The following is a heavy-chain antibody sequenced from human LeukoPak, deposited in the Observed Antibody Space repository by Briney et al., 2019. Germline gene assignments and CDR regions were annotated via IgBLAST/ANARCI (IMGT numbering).Heavy chain of an antibody. D-gene: IGHD2-2*01. CDR1: GFTFSDAC. J-gene: IGHJ4*02. CDR3: AKESRRYCSSTSCYYFDY. Sequence: GGSLRLSCIASGFTFSDACMSWVRQAPGKGLEWVARIESYSDGGTADYAAPVKGRFTISRDNSKNTLYLQMNSLRAEDTAVYYCAKESRRYCSSTSCYYFDYWGQGTLVTVSS. CDR2: IESYSDGGTA. V-gene: IGHV3-15*04.